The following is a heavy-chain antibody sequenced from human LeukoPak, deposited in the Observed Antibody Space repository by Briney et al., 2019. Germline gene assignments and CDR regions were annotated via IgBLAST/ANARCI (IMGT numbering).Heavy chain of an antibody. D-gene: IGHD3-22*01. CDR2: IYHSGST. V-gene: IGHV4-4*02. CDR3: ARDRGDSSGYLDDAFDI. Sequence: PSGTLSLTCAVSGGSISSSNWWSWVRQPPGKGLEWIGEIYHSGSTNYNPSLKSRVTISVDKSKNQFSLKLSSVTAADTAVYYCARDRGDSSGYLDDAFDIWGQGTMVTVSS. J-gene: IGHJ3*02. CDR1: GGSISSSNW.